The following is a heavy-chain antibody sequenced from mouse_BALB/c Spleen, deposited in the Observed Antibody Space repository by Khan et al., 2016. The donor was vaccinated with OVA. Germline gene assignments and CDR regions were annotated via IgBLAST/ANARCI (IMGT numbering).Heavy chain of an antibody. Sequence: QVQLQQSGPGLVQPSQSLSITCTVSDFSLTNYGVHWVRQSPGQGLEWLGVIWSGGSTDYNVAFISRLSITKDNSKSQVFFKKNSLQVDETAIYYCARRDYGCSYWFAYWGQGTLVTVSA. J-gene: IGHJ3*01. CDR2: IWSGGST. D-gene: IGHD1-1*02. V-gene: IGHV2-4*02. CDR3: ARRDYGCSYWFAY. CDR1: DFSLTNYG.